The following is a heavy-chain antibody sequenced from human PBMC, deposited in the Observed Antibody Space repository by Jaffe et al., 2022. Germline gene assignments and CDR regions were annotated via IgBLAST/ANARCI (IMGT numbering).Heavy chain of an antibody. CDR1: GFTFDDYA. Sequence: EVQLVESGGGLVQPGRSLRLSCAASGFTFDDYAMHWVRQAPGKGLEWVSGISWNSGSIGYADSVKGRFTISRDNAKNSLYLQMNSLRAEDTALYYCAKDIGYYIVATIWYAFDIWGQGTMVTVSS. V-gene: IGHV3-9*01. J-gene: IGHJ3*02. CDR2: ISWNSGSI. CDR3: AKDIGYYIVATIWYAFDI. D-gene: IGHD5-12*01.